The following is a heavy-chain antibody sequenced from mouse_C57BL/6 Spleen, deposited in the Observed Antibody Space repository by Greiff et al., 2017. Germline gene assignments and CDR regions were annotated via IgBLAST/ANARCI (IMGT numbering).Heavy chain of an antibody. CDR3: TTHYYGSSPPYGCFDV. D-gene: IGHD1-1*01. J-gene: IGHJ1*03. V-gene: IGHV14-1*01. CDR2: IDPEDGDT. Sequence: EVKLMESGAELVRPGASVKLSCTASGFNIKDYYMHWVKQRPEQGLEWIGRIDPEDGDTEYAPKFQGKATMTADTSSNTAYLQLSSLTSEDTAVYYCTTHYYGSSPPYGCFDVWGTGTTVTVSS. CDR1: GFNIKDYY.